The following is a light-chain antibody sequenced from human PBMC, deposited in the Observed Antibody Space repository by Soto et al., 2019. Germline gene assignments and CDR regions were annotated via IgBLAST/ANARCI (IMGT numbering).Light chain of an antibody. CDR2: DAS. J-gene: IGKJ4*01. Sequence: ESVVTRSPATLSLSRLEIATLSCRASQSVSSFLAWYQQKPGQAPRLLIYDASIRATGIPARFSGSGSGTDFTLTISSLEPEDFAVYYCQQGSNWPPGLTFGGGTKVDIK. CDR1: QSVSSF. V-gene: IGKV3-11*01. CDR3: QQGSNWPPGLT.